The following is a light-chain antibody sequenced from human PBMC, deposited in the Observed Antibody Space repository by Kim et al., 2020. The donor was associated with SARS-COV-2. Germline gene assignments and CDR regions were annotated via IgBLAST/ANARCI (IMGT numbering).Light chain of an antibody. CDR1: QSVSRY. J-gene: IGKJ4*01. CDR2: DAS. V-gene: IGKV3-11*01. Sequence: SPGERATRSCRASQSVSRYLAWYQQKADQAPRLLIYDASNRATGIPARFSGSGSGTDFTLTISSLEPEDFAVYYCQQRTNWPLTFGGGTKVDIK. CDR3: QQRTNWPLT.